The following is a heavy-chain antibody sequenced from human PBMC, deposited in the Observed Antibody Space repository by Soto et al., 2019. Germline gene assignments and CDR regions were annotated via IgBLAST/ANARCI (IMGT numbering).Heavy chain of an antibody. J-gene: IGHJ4*02. Sequence: PSETLSLTCTFSDGSINNNYWTWIPQPPGKGLEWMGYIYYRGNTNINPSLRSRLTILVDTSKNQFSLKLTSVTAADTAVYYCARMNSGWNYFDSWGQGTLVTVSS. CDR2: IYYRGNT. D-gene: IGHD6-25*01. V-gene: IGHV4-59*01. CDR3: ARMNSGWNYFDS. CDR1: DGSINNNY.